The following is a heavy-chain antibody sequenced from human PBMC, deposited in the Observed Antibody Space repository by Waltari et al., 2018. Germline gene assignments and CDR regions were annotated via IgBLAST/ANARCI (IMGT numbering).Heavy chain of an antibody. CDR3: ATSPIALFGTLF. CDR2: YDPEDGET. V-gene: IGHV1-24*01. D-gene: IGHD6-13*01. Sequence: VQLVQSGAEVKNPGASVKVSCKVSGNTLPELSMHWVRQASGKGREWMGGYDPEDGETTYAQAFQGRVTVTEDTATDTAYMEVSSLRSEDTAVYYCATSPIALFGTLFWGQGTLVTVSS. J-gene: IGHJ4*02. CDR1: GNTLPELS.